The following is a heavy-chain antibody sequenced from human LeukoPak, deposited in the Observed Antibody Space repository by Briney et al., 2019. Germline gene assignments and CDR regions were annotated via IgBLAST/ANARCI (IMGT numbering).Heavy chain of an antibody. CDR2: IIPIFGTT. D-gene: IGHD2-15*01. CDR1: GGTFSSYA. CDR3: ARDLTSVYYSGGSCYSATNFDY. V-gene: IGHV1-69*13. Sequence: SVKVSCKASGGTFSSYAISWVRQAPGQGLEWMGGIIPIFGTTNYAQKFQGRVTITADESTSTAYMELSSLRSEDTAVYYCARDLTSVYYSGGSCYSATNFDYWGQGTLVTVSS. J-gene: IGHJ4*02.